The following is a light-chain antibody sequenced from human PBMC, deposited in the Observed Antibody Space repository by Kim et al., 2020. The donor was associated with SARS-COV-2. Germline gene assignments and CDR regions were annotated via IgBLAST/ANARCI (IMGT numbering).Light chain of an antibody. J-gene: IGLJ2*01. Sequence: GETLTISCTRSSGSIDGNCVQWYQQRPGGVPTTVVYEDDQRPSGVSDRFSGSIDNSSNSASLTISGLRTEDEADYYCQSYNRDNVIFGGGTQLTVL. CDR2: EDD. V-gene: IGLV6-57*03. CDR1: SGSIDGNC. CDR3: QSYNRDNVI.